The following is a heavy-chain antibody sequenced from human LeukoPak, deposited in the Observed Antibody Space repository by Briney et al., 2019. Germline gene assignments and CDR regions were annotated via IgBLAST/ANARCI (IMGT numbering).Heavy chain of an antibody. CDR1: GGSISSYY. D-gene: IGHD4-23*01. Sequence: SETLSLTCTVSGGSISSYYWSWIRQPPGKGLEWIGEINHSGSTNYNPSLKSRVTISVDTSKNQFSLKLSSVTAADTAVYYCARHPYGGNSRSAFDIWGQGTMVTVSS. J-gene: IGHJ3*02. CDR2: INHSGST. V-gene: IGHV4-34*01. CDR3: ARHPYGGNSRSAFDI.